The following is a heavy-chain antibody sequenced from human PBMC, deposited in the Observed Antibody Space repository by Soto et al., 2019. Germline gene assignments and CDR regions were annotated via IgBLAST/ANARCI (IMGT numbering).Heavy chain of an antibody. V-gene: IGHV3-33*01. CDR1: GFTFSSFG. J-gene: IGHJ3*01. CDR3: ARDGQQTSPYSLDV. Sequence: QVQLVESGGGVVQPGRSLRLSCAASGFTFSSFGMHWVRQAPGQGLEWVAFIWSDGSNKYYVDSVKGRFAISRDSSKNTVYVQMNSLRAEDTAVYYCARDGQQTSPYSLDVWGQGTMVIVSS. D-gene: IGHD6-13*01. CDR2: IWSDGSNK.